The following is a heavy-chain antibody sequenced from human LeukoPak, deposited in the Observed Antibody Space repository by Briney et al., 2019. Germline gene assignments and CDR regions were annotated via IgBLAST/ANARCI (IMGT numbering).Heavy chain of an antibody. CDR1: GGSISSSSYY. Sequence: ETLSLTCTVSGGSISSSSYYWGWIRQPPGKGLEWIGSIYYSGSTYYNPSLKSRVTISVDTSKNQFSLKLSSVTAADTAVYYCARQEIVVVSAAKDTNWFDPWGQGPLVTVSS. J-gene: IGHJ5*02. CDR2: IYYSGST. CDR3: ARQEIVVVSAAKDTNWFDP. V-gene: IGHV4-39*01. D-gene: IGHD2-2*01.